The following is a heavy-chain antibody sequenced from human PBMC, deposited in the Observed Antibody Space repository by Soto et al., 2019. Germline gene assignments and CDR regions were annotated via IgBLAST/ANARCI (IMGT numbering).Heavy chain of an antibody. D-gene: IGHD3-10*01. J-gene: IGHJ4*02. CDR3: ANLPLYGSGFDC. V-gene: IGHV3-9*01. CDR2: ISWNGDAT. CDR1: GFTFDDYA. Sequence: EVQLVESGGGLVQPGRSLRLSCAASGFTFDDYAIHWVRQAPGKGLEWVSGISWNGDATGYADSVQGRFIISRDNAKNSLYLQMNSLRNEVTAIYYCANLPLYGSGFDCWGQGTLVTVSS.